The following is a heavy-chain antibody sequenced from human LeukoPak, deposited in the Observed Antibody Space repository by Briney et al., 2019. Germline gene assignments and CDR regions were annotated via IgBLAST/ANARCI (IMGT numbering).Heavy chain of an antibody. Sequence: RPGGSLRLSCAASGFTFSSYAMSWVRQAPGKGLEWVSAISGSGGSTYYADSVKGRFIISRDNSKNTLYLQMNSLRAEDTAVYYCAKDGKELLLCYYFDYWGQGTLVTVSS. CDR2: ISGSGGST. D-gene: IGHD1-26*01. CDR3: AKDGKELLLCYYFDY. V-gene: IGHV3-23*01. J-gene: IGHJ4*02. CDR1: GFTFSSYA.